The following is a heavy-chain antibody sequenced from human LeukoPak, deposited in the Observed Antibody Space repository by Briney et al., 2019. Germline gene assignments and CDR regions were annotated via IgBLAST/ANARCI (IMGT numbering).Heavy chain of an antibody. CDR1: GFTFSSYA. J-gene: IGHJ4*02. V-gene: IGHV3-23*01. Sequence: GGSLRLPCAASGFTFSSYAMSWVRQAPGKGLEWVSAISGSGGSTYYADSVKGRFTISRDNSKNTLYLQMNSLRAEDTAVYYCAKEGVRSSSTSHYLHWGQGTLVTVSS. CDR3: AKEGVRSSSTSHYLH. D-gene: IGHD2-2*01. CDR2: ISGSGGST.